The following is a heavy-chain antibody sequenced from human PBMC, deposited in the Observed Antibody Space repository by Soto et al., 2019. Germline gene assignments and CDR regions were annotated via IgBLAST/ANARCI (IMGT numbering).Heavy chain of an antibody. Sequence: KTSETLSLTCTVSVGSISSYYWSWIRQPPGKGLEWIGYIYYSGSTNYNPSLKSRVTISVDTSKNQFSLKLSSVTAADTAVYYCARSTYSSSSTWWFDPWGQGTLVTVSS. V-gene: IGHV4-59*08. CDR3: ARSTYSSSSTWWFDP. CDR2: IYYSGST. J-gene: IGHJ5*02. CDR1: VGSISSYY. D-gene: IGHD6-6*01.